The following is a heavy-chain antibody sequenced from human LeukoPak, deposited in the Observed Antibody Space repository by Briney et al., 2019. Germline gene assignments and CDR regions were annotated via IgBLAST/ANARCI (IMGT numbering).Heavy chain of an antibody. Sequence: ETLSLTCTVSGGSISNYYWSWIRQPPGKGLEWIGYIYYSGSTNYSPSLKSRVTISVDTSKNQFSLRLSSVTAADPAVYYCARGGSVVILPADRFDPWGQGTLVTVSS. CDR2: IYYSGST. CDR3: ARGGSVVILPADRFDP. J-gene: IGHJ5*02. V-gene: IGHV4-59*12. CDR1: GGSISNYY. D-gene: IGHD2-2*01.